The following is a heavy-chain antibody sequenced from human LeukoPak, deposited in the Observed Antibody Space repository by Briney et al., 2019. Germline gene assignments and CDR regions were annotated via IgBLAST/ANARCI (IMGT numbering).Heavy chain of an antibody. CDR2: ISSSSYI. Sequence: GGSLRLSCAASGFTFSSSAMSWVRQPPGTGLEWVSSISSSSYIYYADSVKGRFTISRDNAKNSLYLQMNSLRAEDTAVYYCARDTGSGGSCYSDSCLYYYYYGMDVWGQGTTVTVSS. J-gene: IGHJ6*02. CDR1: GFTFSSSA. V-gene: IGHV3-21*01. CDR3: ARDTGSGGSCYSDSCLYYYYYGMDV. D-gene: IGHD2-15*01.